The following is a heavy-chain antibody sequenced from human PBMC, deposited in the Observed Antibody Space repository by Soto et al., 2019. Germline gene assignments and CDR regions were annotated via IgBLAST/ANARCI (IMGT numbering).Heavy chain of an antibody. V-gene: IGHV1-8*01. CDR1: GYTFTSYD. CDR2: MNPKSGNT. D-gene: IGHD4-4*01. CDR3: ATGNYGRQFDY. Sequence: ASVKVSCKASGYTFTSYDVSWVRQASGQGLEWLGWMNPKSGNTHYAQKFQGRVTMTRDTSTSTVYMELSSLRSEDTAVYYCATGNYGRQFDYWGQGTLVTVSS. J-gene: IGHJ4*02.